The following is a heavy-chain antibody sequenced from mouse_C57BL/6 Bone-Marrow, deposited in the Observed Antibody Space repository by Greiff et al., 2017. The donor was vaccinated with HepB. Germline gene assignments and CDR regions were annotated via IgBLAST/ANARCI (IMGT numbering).Heavy chain of an antibody. CDR1: GYTFTDYN. CDR2: INPNNGGT. CDR3: ARRDYRYFDV. J-gene: IGHJ1*03. Sequence: DVKLVESGPELVKPGASVKIPCKASGYTFTDYNMDWVKQSHGKSLEWIGDINPNNGGTIYNQKFKGKATLTVDKSSSTADMELRSLTSEDTAVYYCARRDYRYFDVWGTGTTVTVSS. D-gene: IGHD1-1*02. V-gene: IGHV1-18*01.